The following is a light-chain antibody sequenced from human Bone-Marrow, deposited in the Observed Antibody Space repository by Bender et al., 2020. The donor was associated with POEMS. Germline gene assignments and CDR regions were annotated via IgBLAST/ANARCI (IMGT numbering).Light chain of an antibody. CDR3: CSFAGSYPVV. V-gene: IGLV2-14*01. CDR1: VNDVGAYSY. CDR2: EVT. Sequence: QSALTQPASVSGSLGQSITVSCTGTVNDVGAYSYVSWYQQHPGKAPKLMIYEVTSRPSGVSDRFSGSKSGNTASLTISGLQAEDEADYYCCSFAGSYPVVFGGGTKLTVL. J-gene: IGLJ2*01.